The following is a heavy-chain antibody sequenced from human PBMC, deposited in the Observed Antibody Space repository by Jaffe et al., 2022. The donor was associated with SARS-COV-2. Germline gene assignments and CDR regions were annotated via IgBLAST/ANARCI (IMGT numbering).Heavy chain of an antibody. J-gene: IGHJ6*02. CDR3: ARGAYCSGGSCSQRNGNYYYFDV. D-gene: IGHD2-15*01. V-gene: IGHV3-30*03. CDR1: GFSFSGYG. CDR2: ISYDGSRK. Sequence: QVQLVESGGGVVQPGRSLRLSCAASGFSFSGYGIHWVRQFPGKGLEWVAAISYDGSRKYYEDSVKGRFAISRDNSKNTLYLQMNSLGAEDTALYYCARGAYCSGGSCSQRNGNYYYFDVWGQGTTVTVSS.